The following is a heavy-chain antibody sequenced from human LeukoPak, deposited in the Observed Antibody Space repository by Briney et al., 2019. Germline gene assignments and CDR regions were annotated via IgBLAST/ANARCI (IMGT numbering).Heavy chain of an antibody. D-gene: IGHD5-18*01. V-gene: IGHV3-23*01. CDR1: GFTFSSYA. CDR3: AKFPLYSYGYGKNP. CDR2: ISGSGGST. J-gene: IGHJ5*02. Sequence: PGGSLRLSCAASGFTFSSYAMSWVRQAPGKGLEWVSAISGSGGSTYYADSVKGRFTISRDNSKNTLYLQMNSLRAEDTAVYYCAKFPLYSYGYGKNPWGQGTLVTVSS.